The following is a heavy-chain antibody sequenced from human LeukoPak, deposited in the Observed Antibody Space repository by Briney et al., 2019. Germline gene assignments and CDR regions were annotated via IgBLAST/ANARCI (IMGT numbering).Heavy chain of an antibody. V-gene: IGHV4-34*01. J-gene: IGHJ5*02. D-gene: IGHD3-10*01. CDR2: VNHSGSP. CDR3: ARGSDGSENSYRNWFDP. CDR1: GGTFSGYF. Sequence: SETLSLTCAVYGGTFSGYFWSWVRQPPGKGLEWIGEVNHSGSPNYNPSLKSRVTISVDTSKNQFSLKLNAVTAADTAVYYCARGSDGSENSYRNWFDPWGQGTLVTVSS.